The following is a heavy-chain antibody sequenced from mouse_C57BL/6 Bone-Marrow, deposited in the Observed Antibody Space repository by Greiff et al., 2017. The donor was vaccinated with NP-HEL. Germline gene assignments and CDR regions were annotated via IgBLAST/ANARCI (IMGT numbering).Heavy chain of an antibody. D-gene: IGHD1-1*01. Sequence: EVMLVESGGGLVQPKGSLKLSCAASGFSFNTYAMNWVRQAPGKGLEWVARIRSKSNNYATYYADSVKDRFTISRDDSESMLYLQMNNLKTEDTAMYYCVRRTAIYYYPYYYAMDYWGQGTSVTVSS. V-gene: IGHV10-1*01. CDR2: IRSKSNNYAT. J-gene: IGHJ4*01. CDR1: GFSFNTYA. CDR3: VRRTAIYYYPYYYAMDY.